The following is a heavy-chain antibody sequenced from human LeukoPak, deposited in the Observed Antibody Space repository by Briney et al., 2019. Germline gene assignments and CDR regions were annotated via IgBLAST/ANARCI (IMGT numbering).Heavy chain of an antibody. CDR3: ARQVTTVKDSYYYGMDV. Sequence: PGESLKISCKGSGYSFPTYWIGWVRQMPGKGLEWMGIIYPGDSETRYSPSFQGQVTISADKSISTAYLQWSSLKASDTAMYYCARQVTTVKDSYYYGMDVWGQGTTVTVSS. V-gene: IGHV5-51*01. J-gene: IGHJ6*02. CDR2: IYPGDSET. CDR1: GYSFPTYW. D-gene: IGHD4-17*01.